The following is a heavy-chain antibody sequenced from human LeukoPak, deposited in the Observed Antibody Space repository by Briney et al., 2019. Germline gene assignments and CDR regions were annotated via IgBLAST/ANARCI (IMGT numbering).Heavy chain of an antibody. CDR1: GYTFTGYY. CDR3: ARDQDMELRSYYYYYMDV. V-gene: IGHV1-2*02. CDR2: INPNSGGT. D-gene: IGHD2-8*02. J-gene: IGHJ6*03. Sequence: ASVKVSCKASGYTFTGYYMHWVRQAPGQGLEWMGWINPNSGGTNYAQKLQGRVTMTRDTSISTAYMELSRLRSDDTAVYYCARDQDMELRSYYYYYMDVWGKGTTVTVSS.